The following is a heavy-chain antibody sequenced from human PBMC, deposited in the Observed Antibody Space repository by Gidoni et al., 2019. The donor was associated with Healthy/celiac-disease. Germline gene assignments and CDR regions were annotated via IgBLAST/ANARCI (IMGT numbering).Heavy chain of an antibody. Sequence: QVQLQESGPGLVKPSETLSLTCTVSGGSVSSGSYYWSWIRQPPGKGLEWIGYIYYSGSTNYNPSLKSRVTISVDTSKNQFSLKLSSVTAADTAVYYCARENPRLGYSYGYACFDYWGQGTLVTVSS. CDR2: IYYSGST. V-gene: IGHV4-61*01. CDR3: ARENPRLGYSYGYACFDY. D-gene: IGHD5-18*01. J-gene: IGHJ4*02. CDR1: GGSVSSGSYY.